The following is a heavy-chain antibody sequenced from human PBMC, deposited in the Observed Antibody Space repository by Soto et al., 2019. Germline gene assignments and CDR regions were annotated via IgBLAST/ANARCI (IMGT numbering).Heavy chain of an antibody. Sequence: DVQLLESGGGLVQPGGSIRLSCTSSGFKFSAFTMDWVRQAPGKGLEWVSEINPIGDATNYATSVKGRFTISRDNFRNTLYLQMDSLIVDDTAMYYCAKRLWPISGAFHFWGRGTLVTVSS. CDR3: AKRLWPISGAFHF. V-gene: IGHV3-23*01. D-gene: IGHD6-19*01. J-gene: IGHJ4*02. CDR1: GFKFSAFT. CDR2: INPIGDAT.